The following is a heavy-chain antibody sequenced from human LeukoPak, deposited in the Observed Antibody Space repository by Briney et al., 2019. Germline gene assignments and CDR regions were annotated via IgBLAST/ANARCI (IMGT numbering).Heavy chain of an antibody. CDR1: GFTFSSYW. J-gene: IGHJ4*02. D-gene: IGHD3-10*01. V-gene: IGHV3-7*01. Sequence: GGSLRLSCAASGFTFSSYWMSWVRQAPGKGLEWVANIKQDGSEKYYVDSVKGRFTISRDNAKNSLYLQMNGLRAEDTAVYYCARAHMYGSGSYYPTSFWGQGTLVTVSS. CDR2: IKQDGSEK. CDR3: ARAHMYGSGSYYPTSF.